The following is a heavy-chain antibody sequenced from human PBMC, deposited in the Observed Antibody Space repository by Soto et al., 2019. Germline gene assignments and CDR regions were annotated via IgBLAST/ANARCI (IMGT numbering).Heavy chain of an antibody. CDR3: AKEATPYYDFWSGYQIGDYGMDV. V-gene: IGHV3-43*01. J-gene: IGHJ6*02. D-gene: IGHD3-3*01. CDR2: ISWDGGST. Sequence: GGSLRLSCAASGFTFDDYTMHWVRQAPGKGLEWVSLISWDGGSTYYADSVKGRFTISRDNSKNSLYLQMNSLRTEDTALYYCAKEATPYYDFWSGYQIGDYGMDVWGRGTTVTVSS. CDR1: GFTFDDYT.